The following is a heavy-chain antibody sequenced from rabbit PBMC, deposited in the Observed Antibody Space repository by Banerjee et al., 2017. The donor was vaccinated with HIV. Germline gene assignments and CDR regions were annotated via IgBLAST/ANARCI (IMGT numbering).Heavy chain of an antibody. CDR3: ARGFGADGSYFGL. Sequence: QSLEESGGDLVKPGASLTLTCKASGFDLSSYYYMCWVRQAPGKGLELIACIYTSSGSTWYASWVNGRFTISKTSSTTVTLQLNSLTAADTATYFCARGFGADGSYFGLWGPGTLVTVS. J-gene: IGHJ4*01. CDR2: IYTSSGST. V-gene: IGHV1S40*01. D-gene: IGHD8-1*01. CDR1: GFDLSSYYY.